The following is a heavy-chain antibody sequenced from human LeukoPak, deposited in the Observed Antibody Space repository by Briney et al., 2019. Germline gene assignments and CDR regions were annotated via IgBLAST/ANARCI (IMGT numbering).Heavy chain of an antibody. CDR2: IYYSGST. Sequence: SETLSLTCTVSGGSISSYYWSWIRQPPGKGLEWIGYIYYSGSTNYNPSLKSRVTISVDTSKNQFSLKLSSVTAADTAVYYCARAPTTVTGIGIWGQGTMVTVSS. CDR3: ARAPTTVTGIGI. D-gene: IGHD4-17*01. V-gene: IGHV4-59*01. J-gene: IGHJ3*02. CDR1: GGSISSYY.